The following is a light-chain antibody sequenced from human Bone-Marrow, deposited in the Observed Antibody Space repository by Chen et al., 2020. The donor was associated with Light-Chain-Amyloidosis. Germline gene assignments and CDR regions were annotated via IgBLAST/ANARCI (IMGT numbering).Light chain of an antibody. Sequence: SYVLTQPSSVSVAPGQTATIACGGNNIGSKSAHWYQQTPGQAPLLVVYADSDRPSGIPERLSGSNSGNTATLTISRVEAGDEADYYCQVWDRSSDRPVFGGGTKLTVL. J-gene: IGLJ3*02. CDR3: QVWDRSSDRPV. V-gene: IGLV3-21*02. CDR1: NIGSKS. CDR2: ADS.